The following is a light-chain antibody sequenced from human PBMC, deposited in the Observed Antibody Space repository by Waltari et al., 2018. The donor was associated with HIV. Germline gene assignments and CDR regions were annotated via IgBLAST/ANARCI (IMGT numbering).Light chain of an antibody. J-gene: IGKJ2*01. Sequence: EIVLTQSPATLSLSPGDRATLSCRTSQSVDTYLAWYQQKPGQAPRLRIYDASNRAAGVPGRFSGSGSGTDFTLTISSLEPEDSAVYYCQQRSTWYTFGQGTKLEIK. CDR2: DAS. CDR1: QSVDTY. V-gene: IGKV3-11*01. CDR3: QQRSTWYT.